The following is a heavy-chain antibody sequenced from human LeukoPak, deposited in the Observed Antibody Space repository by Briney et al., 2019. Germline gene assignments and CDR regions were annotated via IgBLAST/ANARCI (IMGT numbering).Heavy chain of an antibody. CDR2: IYPGDSDT. V-gene: IGHV5-51*01. CDR3: ARHYADSSGYYYGEAFDI. Sequence: GESLKISCKGSGYSFTSYWIGWVRQMPGKGLEWMGIIYPGDSDTRYNPSFQGQVTISAEKYISTDYLQWSSLKASDTTMYYCARHYADSSGYYYGEAFDIWGQGTMATVSS. D-gene: IGHD3-22*01. J-gene: IGHJ3*02. CDR1: GYSFTSYW.